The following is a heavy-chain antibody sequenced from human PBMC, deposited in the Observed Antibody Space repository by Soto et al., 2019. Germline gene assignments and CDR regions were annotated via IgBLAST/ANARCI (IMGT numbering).Heavy chain of an antibody. CDR1: GGSVSSGSYY. V-gene: IGHV4-61*01. Sequence: QVQLRESGPGLVKPSETLSLTCTVSGGSVSSGSYYWSWIRQPPGKGLEWIGYIYFNGSTNYNPSLTSRLTISVDTSKNQFSLKLTSVTAADTAMYYCARDIRGYSRAFDYWGQGTLVTVSS. CDR3: ARDIRGYSRAFDY. CDR2: IYFNGST. J-gene: IGHJ4*02. D-gene: IGHD5-18*01.